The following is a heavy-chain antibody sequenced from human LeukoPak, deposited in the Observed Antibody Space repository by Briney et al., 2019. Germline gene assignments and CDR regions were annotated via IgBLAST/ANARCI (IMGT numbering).Heavy chain of an antibody. J-gene: IGHJ4*02. D-gene: IGHD3-16*01. CDR2: MSYSGST. V-gene: IGHV4-59*08. CDR1: GGSISSYY. CDR3: ARHSRQYDTDAYQTVFDY. Sequence: PSETLSLTCTVSGGSISSYYWSWIRQSPGKGLEWIGYMSYSGSTNYNPSLESRVTISVDTSKNQFSLKLTSVTAADTAVYYCARHSRQYDTDAYQTVFDYWGQGALVTVSS.